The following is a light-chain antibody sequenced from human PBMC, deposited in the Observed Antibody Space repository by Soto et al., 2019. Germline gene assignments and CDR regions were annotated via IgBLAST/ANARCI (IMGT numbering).Light chain of an antibody. CDR1: QGVSSSY. V-gene: IGKV3-20*01. Sequence: EIVMTQSPGTLSLSPGERATLSCRASQGVSSSYLAWYQQIPGQSPRLLIYGTSSRATGIPDRFSGSGSGTDFTLTINRLEPEDSAVYYCQQYGSSPLTFGGGTKVDIK. J-gene: IGKJ4*01. CDR2: GTS. CDR3: QQYGSSPLT.